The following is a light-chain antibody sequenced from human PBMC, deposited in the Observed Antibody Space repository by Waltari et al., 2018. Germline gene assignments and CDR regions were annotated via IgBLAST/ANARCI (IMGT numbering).Light chain of an antibody. CDR1: HSLLDTNGKTY. Sequence: EIVMPQTPLSLSVTPGQTAATFCKSTHSLLDTNGKTYLYWYLQKPGQPPQLLIYEVSNRFPGVPDRFSGSGSVTDFALKISRVEAEDVGVYYCMQSIELPRTFGQGTKVEIK. CDR2: EVS. J-gene: IGKJ1*01. V-gene: IGKV2D-29*01. CDR3: MQSIELPRT.